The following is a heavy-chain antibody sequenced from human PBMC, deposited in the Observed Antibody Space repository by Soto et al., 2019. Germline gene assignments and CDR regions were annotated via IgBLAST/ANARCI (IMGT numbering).Heavy chain of an antibody. V-gene: IGHV1-3*01. Sequence: QGLLVQSGAEVKKPGAAVKVSCKASVYTCNIYALHWVRQAPGPRLAWMGWIMPGNADTKYSEKFHGRDTITWDTSATTAYMELSSLRSEGTAEYYCARDDSYSRGFDYWGQGTRVTVSS. CDR1: VYTCNIYA. CDR3: ARDDSYSRGFDY. D-gene: IGHD3-10*01. CDR2: IMPGNADT. J-gene: IGHJ4*02.